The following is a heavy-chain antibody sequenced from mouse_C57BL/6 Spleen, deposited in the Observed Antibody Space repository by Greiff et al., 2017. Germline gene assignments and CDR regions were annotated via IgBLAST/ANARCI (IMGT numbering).Heavy chain of an antibody. D-gene: IGHD2-5*01. V-gene: IGHV1-64*01. J-gene: IGHJ2*01. Sequence: VQLQQPGAELVKPGASVKLSCKASGYTFTSYWMHWVKQRPGQGLEWIGMIHPNSGSTNYNEKFKSKATLTVDKSSSTAYMQLSSLTSEDSAVXYCARSGSNYPYFDYWGQGTTLTVSS. CDR2: IHPNSGST. CDR3: ARSGSNYPYFDY. CDR1: GYTFTSYW.